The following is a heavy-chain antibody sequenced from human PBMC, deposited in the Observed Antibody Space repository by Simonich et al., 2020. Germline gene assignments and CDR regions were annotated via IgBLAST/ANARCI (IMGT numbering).Heavy chain of an antibody. V-gene: IGHV1-2*02. J-gene: IGHJ2*01. CDR2: NNPNSGGT. D-gene: IGHD6-13*01. CDR1: GYTFTGYS. Sequence: QVQLVQSGAEVKKPGASVKVSCKASGYTFTGYSMQGVRKAPGQGLEGMGWNNPNSGGTNYAQKFQGRVTMTRDTSISTAYMELSRLRSDDTAVYYCARDSYSSWYFDLWGRGTLVTVSS. CDR3: ARDSYSSWYFDL.